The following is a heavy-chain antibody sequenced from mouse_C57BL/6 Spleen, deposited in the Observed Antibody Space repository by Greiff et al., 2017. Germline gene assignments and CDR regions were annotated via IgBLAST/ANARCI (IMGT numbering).Heavy chain of an antibody. V-gene: IGHV5-2*01. CDR2: INSDGGST. J-gene: IGHJ4*01. D-gene: IGHD2-4*01. CDR1: EYEFPSHD. Sequence: EVKLVESGGGLVQPGESLKLSCESNEYEFPSHDLSWVRKTPEQRLAFVAAINSDGGSTYYPATMERRFIISRDNTKKTLYLQMSSRRSEDTALYYCARQGGDYGAMDYWGQGTSVTVSS. CDR3: ARQGGDYGAMDY.